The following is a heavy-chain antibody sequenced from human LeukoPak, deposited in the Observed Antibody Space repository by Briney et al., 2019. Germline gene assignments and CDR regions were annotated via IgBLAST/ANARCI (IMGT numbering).Heavy chain of an antibody. Sequence: GESLKISCKGFGYSFTSYWIGWARQMPGKGLEWMGIIYPGDSDTRYSPSFQGQVTISADKSISIAYLQWSSLKASNTRMCYCARYMETRHRSGCYHRNFDYCKQGTLVTVSS. J-gene: IGHJ4*02. CDR1: GYSFTSYW. CDR3: ARYMETRHRSGCYHRNFDY. V-gene: IGHV5-51*01. CDR2: IYPGDSDT. D-gene: IGHD3-22*01.